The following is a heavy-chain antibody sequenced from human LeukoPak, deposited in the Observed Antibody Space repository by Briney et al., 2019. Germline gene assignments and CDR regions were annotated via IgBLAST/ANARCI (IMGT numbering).Heavy chain of an antibody. V-gene: IGHV3-48*03. D-gene: IGHD2-15*01. CDR1: GFTFSSYE. J-gene: IGHJ3*02. Sequence: PGGSLRLSCAASGFTFSSYEMNWVRQAPGKGLEWVSYISSSGSTIYYADSVKGRFTIPRDNAKNSLYLQMNSLRAEDTAVYYCARRGSDDAFDIWGQGTMVTVSS. CDR3: ARRGSDDAFDI. CDR2: ISSSGSTI.